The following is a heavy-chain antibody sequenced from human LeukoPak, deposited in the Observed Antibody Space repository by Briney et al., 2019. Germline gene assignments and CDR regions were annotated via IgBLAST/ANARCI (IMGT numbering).Heavy chain of an antibody. V-gene: IGHV4-38-2*01. CDR3: ARRIIFGVVGL. CDR2: IYHSGST. CDR1: GYSISSGYY. J-gene: IGHJ4*02. D-gene: IGHD3-3*01. Sequence: SETLSLTCAVSGYSISSGYYWGWIRQPPGKGLEWIGSIYHSGSTYYNPSLKSRVTISVDTSKNQFSLKLSSVTAADTAVHYGARRIIFGVVGLWGQGTLVTVSS.